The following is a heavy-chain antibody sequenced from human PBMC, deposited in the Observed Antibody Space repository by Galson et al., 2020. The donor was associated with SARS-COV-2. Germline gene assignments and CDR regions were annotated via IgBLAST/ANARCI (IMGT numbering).Heavy chain of an antibody. CDR1: GGSFSDYY. Sequence: SETLSITCAVYGGSFSDYYWSWIRQPPGKGLEWIGEINHSGSTNYNPSLKSRVTISVDTSKNQFSLTLNSVTAADTAVYYCAREDKGSGSYYHFYQNYLDVWSQGTTVTISS. CDR2: INHSGST. V-gene: IGHV4-34*01. CDR3: AREDKGSGSYYHFYQNYLDV. D-gene: IGHD3-10*01. J-gene: IGHJ6*03.